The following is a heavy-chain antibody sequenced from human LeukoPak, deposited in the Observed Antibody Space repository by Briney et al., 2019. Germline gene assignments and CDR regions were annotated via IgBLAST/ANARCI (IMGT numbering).Heavy chain of an antibody. D-gene: IGHD1-26*01. Sequence: QSGGSLRLSCAASGFTFSSYSMNWVRQAPGKGLEWVSAISGSVGRTYYADSVKGRFTISRDNSENTLYLQMNSLSAEDTAVYYCAKAPGATHFDYWGQGTLVTVSS. CDR1: GFTFSSYS. CDR3: AKAPGATHFDY. CDR2: ISGSVGRT. V-gene: IGHV3-23*01. J-gene: IGHJ4*02.